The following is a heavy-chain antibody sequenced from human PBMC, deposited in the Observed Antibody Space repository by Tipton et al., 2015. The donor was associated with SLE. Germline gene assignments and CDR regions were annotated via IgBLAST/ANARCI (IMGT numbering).Heavy chain of an antibody. CDR3: ARGGPVRYSSSWYFDY. CDR2: INDSGST. Sequence: TLSLTCAVYGGSFSGYYWTLIRQPPGKGLEWIGDINDSGSTNYNPSLKSRVTISADVSKNQFSLNLTSVTAADTAVYYCARGGPVRYSSSWYFDYWGQGTLVTVSS. J-gene: IGHJ4*02. CDR1: GGSFSGYY. D-gene: IGHD6-13*01. V-gene: IGHV4-34*01.